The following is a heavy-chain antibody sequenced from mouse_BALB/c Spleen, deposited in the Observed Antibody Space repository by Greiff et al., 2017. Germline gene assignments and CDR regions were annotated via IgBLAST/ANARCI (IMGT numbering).Heavy chain of an antibody. CDR1: GFTFSSYA. CDR2: ISSGGST. CDR3: ARGGYDGYYYAMDY. Sequence: EVMLVESGGGLVKPGGSLKLSCAASGFTFSSYAMSWVRQTPEKRLEWVASISSGGSTYYPDSVKGRFTISRDNARNILYLQMSSLRSEDTAMYYCARGGYDGYYYAMDYWGQGTSVTVSS. V-gene: IGHV5-6-5*01. J-gene: IGHJ4*01. D-gene: IGHD2-14*01.